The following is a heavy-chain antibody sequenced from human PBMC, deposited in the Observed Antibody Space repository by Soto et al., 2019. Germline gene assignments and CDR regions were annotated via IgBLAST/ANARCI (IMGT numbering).Heavy chain of an antibody. CDR1: GFTFNNYA. V-gene: IGHV3-23*01. D-gene: IGHD4-17*01. J-gene: IGHJ3*02. Sequence: EVQLLESGGGLVQPGGSLRLSCAASGFTFNNYAMSWVRQAPGKGLEWVSAISGSGGSTYYADSVKGRFTISRDSSKNTVYLQMNSLRAEDTAVYYCAKDTTDYGGDGPGLFDIWGQGTMVTVSS. CDR3: AKDTTDYGGDGPGLFDI. CDR2: ISGSGGST.